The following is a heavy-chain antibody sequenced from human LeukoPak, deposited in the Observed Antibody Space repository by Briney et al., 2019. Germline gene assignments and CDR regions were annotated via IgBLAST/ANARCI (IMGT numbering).Heavy chain of an antibody. CDR2: IIPIFGTA. Sequence: ASVKVSCKASGGTFSSYAISWVRQAPGQGLERMGRIIPIFGTANYAQKFQGRVTITTDESTSTAYMELSSLRSEDTAVYYCAKDLSRIRSYYDYWGQGTLVTVSS. CDR3: AKDLSRIRSYYDY. D-gene: IGHD2/OR15-2a*01. CDR1: GGTFSSYA. J-gene: IGHJ4*02. V-gene: IGHV1-69*05.